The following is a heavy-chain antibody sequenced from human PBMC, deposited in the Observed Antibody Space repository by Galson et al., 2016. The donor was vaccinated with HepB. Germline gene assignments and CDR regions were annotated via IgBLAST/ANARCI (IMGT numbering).Heavy chain of an antibody. CDR3: SRDDRWYYYDSSGYYYGAFDM. CDR1: GFPFSTYG. CDR2: ISGSGGSI. D-gene: IGHD3-22*01. V-gene: IGHV3-23*01. Sequence: SLRLSCAASGFPFSTYGMSWVRQAPGKGLEWVSGISGSGGSIYSADSVKGRFTISRDNSYNTFYLRMNSLRADDTAVYYCSRDDRWYYYDSSGYYYGAFDMWGQRTMVAVSS. J-gene: IGHJ3*02.